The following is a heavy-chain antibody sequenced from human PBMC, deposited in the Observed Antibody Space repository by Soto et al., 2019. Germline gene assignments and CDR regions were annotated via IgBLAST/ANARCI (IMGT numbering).Heavy chain of an antibody. CDR3: ARDWRYFDWLSQPTNWFDP. Sequence: ASVKVSCKASGYTFTSYGISWVRQAPGQGLEWMGWISAYNGNTNYAQKLQGRVTMTTDTSTSTAYMELRSLRSDDTAVYYFARDWRYFDWLSQPTNWFDPWGQGTLVTVSS. D-gene: IGHD3-9*01. CDR2: ISAYNGNT. J-gene: IGHJ5*02. V-gene: IGHV1-18*01. CDR1: GYTFTSYG.